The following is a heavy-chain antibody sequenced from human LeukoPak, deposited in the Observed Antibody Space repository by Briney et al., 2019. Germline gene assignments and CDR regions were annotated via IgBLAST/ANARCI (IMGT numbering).Heavy chain of an antibody. CDR1: GGSVSNYY. D-gene: IGHD7-27*01. CDR2: IYYAET. J-gene: IGHJ4*02. Sequence: SETLSLTCTVSGGSVSNYYWSWIRQSPGKGLEWIGYIYYAETSYNPSLKSRVTISADTSKNQFSLKLYSVTAADTAVYYCATRKLGNDYWGQGTLVTVSS. V-gene: IGHV4-59*02. CDR3: ATRKLGNDY.